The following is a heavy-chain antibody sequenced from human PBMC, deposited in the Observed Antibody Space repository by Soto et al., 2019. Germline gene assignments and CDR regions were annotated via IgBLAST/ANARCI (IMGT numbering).Heavy chain of an antibody. V-gene: IGHV4-59*01. D-gene: IGHD6-13*01. CDR2: ISYSGTT. CDR1: GGSINSFY. CDR3: ARGSSWYLY. J-gene: IGHJ4*02. Sequence: SETLSLTCTVSGGSINSFYWTWIRQPPGKGLEWVGYISYSGTTNYNPSLKSRVTMSVDTSKNQFPLHLSSVTAADTAIYYCARGSSWYLYWGQGTLVTVSS.